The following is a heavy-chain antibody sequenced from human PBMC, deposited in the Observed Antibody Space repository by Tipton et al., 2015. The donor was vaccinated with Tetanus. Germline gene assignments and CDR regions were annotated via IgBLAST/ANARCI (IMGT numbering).Heavy chain of an antibody. CDR3: ATLVSTVDLTMYFAS. V-gene: IGHV4-4*02. D-gene: IGHD2-8*01. J-gene: IGHJ1*01. Sequence: QVQLVQSGPEVKPSGTLSLTCDVSWDSISSHKWWSWVRQPPGKGLAWIGEIYQTGSTNYNPSFQSRVSMSVEKSKAHFSLELTIVSAADAAVYYCATLVSTVDLTMYFASWGQGIQVTVSS. CDR1: WDSISSHKW. CDR2: IYQTGST.